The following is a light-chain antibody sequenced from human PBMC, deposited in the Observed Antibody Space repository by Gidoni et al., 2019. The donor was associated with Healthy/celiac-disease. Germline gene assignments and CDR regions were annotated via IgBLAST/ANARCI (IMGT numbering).Light chain of an antibody. Sequence: SYELTQPPSVSVSPGQTASITCSGDQLGDKSACWYQQKPGQSPVLFIYQDSKRPSVSPERFSGSNSGNTAALTISGTQAMDEADYYCQAWDSSTGGVFGTGTKVTVL. CDR3: QAWDSSTGGV. J-gene: IGLJ1*01. V-gene: IGLV3-1*01. CDR1: QLGDKS. CDR2: QDS.